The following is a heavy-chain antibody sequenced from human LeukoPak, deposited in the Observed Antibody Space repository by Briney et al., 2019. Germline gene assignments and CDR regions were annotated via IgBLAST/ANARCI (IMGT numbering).Heavy chain of an antibody. V-gene: IGHV3-74*01. CDR1: GFTFSSYW. J-gene: IGHJ1*01. CDR2: INSDGSST. CDR3: ARDVVPAAPRPEYFQH. Sequence: GGSLRLSCAASGFTFSSYWMHWVRQAPGKGLVWVSRINSDGSSTSYADSVKGRFTISRDNAKNTLYLQMNSPRAEDTAVYYCARDVVPAAPRPEYFQHWGQGTLVTVSS. D-gene: IGHD2-2*01.